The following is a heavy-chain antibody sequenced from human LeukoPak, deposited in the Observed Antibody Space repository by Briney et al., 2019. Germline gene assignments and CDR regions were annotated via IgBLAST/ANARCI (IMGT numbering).Heavy chain of an antibody. D-gene: IGHD6-19*01. CDR3: ARDQGLPSGWYDSLPDY. V-gene: IGHV3-30-3*01. J-gene: IGHJ4*02. CDR1: GYTFTSYA. CDR2: ISYDGSNK. Sequence: SCKASGYTFTSYAMHWVRQAPGKGLEWVAVISYDGSNKYYADSVKGRFTISRDNSKNTLYLQMNSLRAEDTAVYYCARDQGLPSGWYDSLPDYWGQGTLVTVSS.